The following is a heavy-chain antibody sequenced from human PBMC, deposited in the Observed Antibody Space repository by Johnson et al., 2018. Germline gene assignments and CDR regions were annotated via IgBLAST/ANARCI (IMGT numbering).Heavy chain of an antibody. J-gene: IGHJ3*02. D-gene: IGHD3-10*01. CDR2: IFPIDSDT. V-gene: IGHV5-51*03. CDR1: GYRFTGNW. CDR3: ARLFSDYFGSRDGFDI. Sequence: EVQLVESGAEVKKPGESLTISCKGSGYRFTGNWIAWVRQRPGEGLEYMGIIFPIDSDTRYSPSFQGQVTISVYKSINTAYLQWNTLKASDTAMYYCARLFSDYFGSRDGFDIWGQGTMVTVSS.